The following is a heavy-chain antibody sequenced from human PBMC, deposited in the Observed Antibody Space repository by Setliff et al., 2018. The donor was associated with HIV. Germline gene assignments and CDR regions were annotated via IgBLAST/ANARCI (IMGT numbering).Heavy chain of an antibody. D-gene: IGHD3-22*01. Sequence: WASVKVSCKASGYTFSSYDINWVRQATGQGLEWMGWINPNSGGTNYAQKFQGRVTMTRDTSISTAYMELSRLRSDDTAVYYSARGADYYDSSGYRGGGLYYMDVWGKGTTVTVSS. CDR1: GYTFSSYD. CDR2: INPNSGGT. CDR3: ARGADYYDSSGYRGGGLYYMDV. V-gene: IGHV1-2*02. J-gene: IGHJ6*03.